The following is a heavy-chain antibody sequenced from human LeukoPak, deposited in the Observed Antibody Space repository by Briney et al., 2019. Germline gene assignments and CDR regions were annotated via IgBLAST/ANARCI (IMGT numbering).Heavy chain of an antibody. CDR1: GGSISSHY. CDR2: IYYSGST. V-gene: IGHV4-59*11. CDR3: ARGISGSYYDDGWYFDL. J-gene: IGHJ2*01. D-gene: IGHD1-26*01. Sequence: SETLSLTCTVSGGSISSHYWSWIRQPPGKGLEWIGYIYYSGSTNYNPSLKSRVTISVDTSKNQFSLKLSSVTAADTAVYYCARGISGSYYDDGWYFDLWGRGTLVTVSS.